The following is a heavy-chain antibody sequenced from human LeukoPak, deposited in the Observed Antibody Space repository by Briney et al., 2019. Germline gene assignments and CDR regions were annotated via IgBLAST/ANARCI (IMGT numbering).Heavy chain of an antibody. CDR3: ATNPHSGNRG. V-gene: IGHV3-48*02. D-gene: IGHD1-26*01. CDR1: GFTFSNNG. Sequence: GRSLRLSCAASGFTFSNNGMNWVRQAPGKGPECLSYISGGSDTIYYADSVKGRFTISRDNAKSSLYLQMNSLRDEDTAVYYCATNPHSGNRGWGRGTMVTVSS. J-gene: IGHJ3*01. CDR2: ISGGSDTI.